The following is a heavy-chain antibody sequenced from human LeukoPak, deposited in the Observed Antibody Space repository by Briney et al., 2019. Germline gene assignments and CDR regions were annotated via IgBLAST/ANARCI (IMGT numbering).Heavy chain of an antibody. Sequence: GGSLRLSCAASGFTFSNYGMHWVRQAPGKGLEWVAFIRYDGSNKYYADSVKGRFTISRDNSKNTLYLQMNSLGAEDTAVYYCATFISGYSSGWYADPFDYWGQGTLVTVSS. D-gene: IGHD6-19*01. J-gene: IGHJ4*02. CDR3: ATFISGYSSGWYADPFDY. CDR1: GFTFSNYG. CDR2: IRYDGSNK. V-gene: IGHV3-30*02.